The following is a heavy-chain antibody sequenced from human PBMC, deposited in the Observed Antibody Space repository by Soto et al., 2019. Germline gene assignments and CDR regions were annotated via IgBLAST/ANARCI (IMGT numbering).Heavy chain of an antibody. Sequence: PSETLSLTCTVSGGSIRSSTYQWGWIRQPPGRGLEWIGSAYYSESTYYNPSLKSRVAVSVDTSKNQFSLKVTSVTAADTAVYYCASPRNWKVDYWGQGTLVTVSS. CDR1: GGSIRSSTYQ. J-gene: IGHJ4*02. CDR3: ASPRNWKVDY. D-gene: IGHD1-1*01. CDR2: AYYSEST. V-gene: IGHV4-39*01.